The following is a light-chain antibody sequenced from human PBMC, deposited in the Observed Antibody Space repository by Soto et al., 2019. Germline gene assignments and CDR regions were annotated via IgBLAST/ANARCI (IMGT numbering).Light chain of an antibody. CDR2: EVN. CDR3: CSYAGSSTVV. Sequence: QSALTQPASVSGSPGQSITISCTGTSSDVGSYNLVSWYQQHPGKAPKLMIYEVNKRPSGVSDRFSGSKSGNTASLTISGLQAEDGADYYCCSYAGSSTVVFGGGTKLTVL. CDR1: SSDVGSYNL. J-gene: IGLJ2*01. V-gene: IGLV2-23*02.